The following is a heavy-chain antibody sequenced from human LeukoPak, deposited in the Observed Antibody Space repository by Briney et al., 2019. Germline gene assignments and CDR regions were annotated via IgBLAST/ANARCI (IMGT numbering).Heavy chain of an antibody. CDR1: GGSISSGGYN. Sequence: PSETLSLTCTVSGGSISSGGYNWSWIRQHPGKGLECIGYIYYSGSTYYNPSLKSRVTISVDTSKNQFSLKLSSVTAADTAVYYCARGSYVGPTSGYFDYWGQGTLVTVS. CDR3: ARGSYVGPTSGYFDY. V-gene: IGHV4-31*03. CDR2: IYYSGST. J-gene: IGHJ4*02. D-gene: IGHD1-26*01.